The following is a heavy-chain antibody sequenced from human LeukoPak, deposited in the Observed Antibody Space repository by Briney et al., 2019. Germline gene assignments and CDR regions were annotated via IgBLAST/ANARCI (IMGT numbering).Heavy chain of an antibody. Sequence: PGGSLRLSCAASGFTFSSYEMNWVRQAPGKGLEWVSYISNSGSTIYYAGSVKGRFTISRDNAKDSLYLQMNSLRAEDTAVYYCAREVSTGGFDIWGQGTMVTASS. V-gene: IGHV3-48*03. CDR3: AREVSTGGFDI. J-gene: IGHJ3*02. CDR1: GFTFSSYE. D-gene: IGHD5/OR15-5a*01. CDR2: ISNSGSTI.